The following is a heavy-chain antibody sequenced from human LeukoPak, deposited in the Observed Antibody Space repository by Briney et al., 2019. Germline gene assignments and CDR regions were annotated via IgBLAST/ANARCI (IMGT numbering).Heavy chain of an antibody. CDR2: INHSGST. CDR1: GGSFSGYY. V-gene: IGHV4-34*01. Sequence: PSGTLSLTCAVSGGSFSGYYWSWIRQAPGKGLEWIAEINHSGSTTYNTPPKRRATISVETTKIQYCLKLKSVTAADTAMYNCARWEYQTRFDPWGQGNLVTVSS. CDR3: ARWEYQTRFDP. J-gene: IGHJ5*02. D-gene: IGHD2-2*01.